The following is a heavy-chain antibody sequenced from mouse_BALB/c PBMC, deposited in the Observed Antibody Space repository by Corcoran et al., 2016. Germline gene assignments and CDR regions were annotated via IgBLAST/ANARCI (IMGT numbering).Heavy chain of an antibody. Sequence: EVQLQQSGAELVKPGASVKLSCTASGFNIKDTYMHWVKQRPEHGLEWIGRIDPANGNTKYDPKFQGKATITADTSSNTAYLQLSSLTSEDTAVYYCARTGHGSSLAYWGQGTLVTVSA. CDR2: IDPANGNT. V-gene: IGHV14-3*02. J-gene: IGHJ3*01. D-gene: IGHD1-1*01. CDR1: GFNIKDTY. CDR3: ARTGHGSSLAY.